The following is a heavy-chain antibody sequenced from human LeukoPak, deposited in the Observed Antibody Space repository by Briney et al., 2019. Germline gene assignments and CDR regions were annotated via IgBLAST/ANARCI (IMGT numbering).Heavy chain of an antibody. CDR1: GGSFSGYY. V-gene: IGHV4-34*01. J-gene: IGHJ3*02. Sequence: PSETLSLTCAVYGGSFSGYYWSWIRQPPGKGLEWIGEINHSGSTNYNPSLKSRVTISVDTSKNQFSLKLSSVTAADTAVYYCARHKPTYSSSWYGSSYAFDIWGQGTMVTVSS. D-gene: IGHD6-13*01. CDR2: INHSGST. CDR3: ARHKPTYSSSWYGSSYAFDI.